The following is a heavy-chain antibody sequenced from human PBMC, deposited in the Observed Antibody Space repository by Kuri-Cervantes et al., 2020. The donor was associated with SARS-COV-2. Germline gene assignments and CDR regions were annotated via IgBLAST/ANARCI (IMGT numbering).Heavy chain of an antibody. CDR1: GFSLSTSGVG. D-gene: IGHD3-9*01. V-gene: IGHV2-5*05. CDR3: AHGYYDILTGYYTAFDI. CDR2: IYWDDDK. Sequence: SGPTLVKPTQTLTLTCTFSGFSLSTSGVGVGWIRQPPGKALEWLALIYWDDDKRCGPSLKSRLTITKDTSKNQVVLTMTNMDPVDTATYYCAHGYYDILTGYYTAFDIWGQGTMVTVSS. J-gene: IGHJ3*02.